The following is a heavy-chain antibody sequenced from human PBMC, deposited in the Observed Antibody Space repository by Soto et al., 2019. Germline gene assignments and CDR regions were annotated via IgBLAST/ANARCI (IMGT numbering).Heavy chain of an antibody. CDR1: GFTFSSYS. CDR2: ISSSSSYI. J-gene: IGHJ6*02. V-gene: IGHV3-21*01. Sequence: EVQLVESGGGLVKPGGSLRLSCAASGFTFSSYSMNWVRQAPGKGLEWVSSISSSSSYIYYADSVKGRFTISRDNAKNSLYLQINSLRAEDTAVYYCANIFPNGPRGYYYGTAVWGQGTTVTVSS. D-gene: IGHD2-8*01. CDR3: ANIFPNGPRGYYYGTAV.